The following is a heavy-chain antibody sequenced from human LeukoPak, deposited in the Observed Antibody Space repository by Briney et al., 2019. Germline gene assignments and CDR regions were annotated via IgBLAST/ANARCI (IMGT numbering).Heavy chain of an antibody. Sequence: ASVKVSCKASGYTFSNYDINWVRQAPGQGLEWLGWMNPKSTNTGYAQRFQDRVSMTRNTSISTAYMELSSLRSDDTAVYYCARGPPESTSSDYWGQGTLVTVSS. V-gene: IGHV1-8*01. CDR1: GYTFSNYD. CDR2: MNPKSTNT. J-gene: IGHJ4*02. D-gene: IGHD2-2*01. CDR3: ARGPPESTSSDY.